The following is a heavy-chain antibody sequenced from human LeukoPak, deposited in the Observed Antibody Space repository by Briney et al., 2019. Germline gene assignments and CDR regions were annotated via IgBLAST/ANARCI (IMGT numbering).Heavy chain of an antibody. D-gene: IGHD3-22*01. V-gene: IGHV1-46*01. CDR1: GYTFTSYY. CDR3: ARDPHYYDSSGYSLYWYFDL. J-gene: IGHJ2*01. CDR2: INPSGGST. Sequence: ASVKVSCKASGYTFTSYYMHWVRQAPGQGLEWMGIINPSGGSTSYAQKFQGRVTMTRDMSTSTVYMELSSLRSEDTAVYYCARDPHYYDSSGYSLYWYFDLWGRGTLVTVSS.